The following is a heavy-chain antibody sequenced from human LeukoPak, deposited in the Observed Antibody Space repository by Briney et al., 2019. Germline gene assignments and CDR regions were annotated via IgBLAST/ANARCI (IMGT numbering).Heavy chain of an antibody. D-gene: IGHD6-19*01. V-gene: IGHV1-69*08. J-gene: IGHJ6*02. CDR3: AREMGIAVACTPDYYYYGMDV. CDR2: IIPILGKA. Sequence: SVKLSCTASGGTFSSYTISWVRQAPGQGLEWVGRIIPILGKANYAQNFQGRVTITADKSTSTAYMELSSLRSEDTAVYYCAREMGIAVACTPDYYYYGMDVWGQGTTVTVSS. CDR1: GGTFSSYT.